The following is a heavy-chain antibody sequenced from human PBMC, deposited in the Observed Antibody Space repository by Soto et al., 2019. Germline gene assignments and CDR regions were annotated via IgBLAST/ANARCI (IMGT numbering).Heavy chain of an antibody. CDR3: ARAYYYGSGRGSRMDV. CDR2: LYGTGST. CDR1: GGSVSSGTYY. Sequence: QVQLQESDPGLVKPSETLSLTCTVSGGSVSSGTYYWTWIRQPPGKVLEWIGYLYGTGSTNYNLSLKSRVTITLDTSKNQFSLKLSSVTAADTAVDYCARAYYYGSGRGSRMDVWGQGTTVTV. D-gene: IGHD3-10*01. J-gene: IGHJ6*02. V-gene: IGHV4-61*01.